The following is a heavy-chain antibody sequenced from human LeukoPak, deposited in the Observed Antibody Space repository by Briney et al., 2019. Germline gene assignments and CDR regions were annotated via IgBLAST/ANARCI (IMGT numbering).Heavy chain of an antibody. CDR1: GGSISSGDYY. CDR3: ARGYYDSSGYYYRLWFDP. J-gene: IGHJ5*02. Sequence: PSETLSLTCTVSGGSISSGDYYWSWIRQHPGKGLEWIGYIYYSGSTYYNPSLKSRVTISVDTSKNQFSLKLSSVTAADTAVYYCARGYYDSSGYYYRLWFDPWGQGTLVTVSS. V-gene: IGHV4-31*03. CDR2: IYYSGST. D-gene: IGHD3-22*01.